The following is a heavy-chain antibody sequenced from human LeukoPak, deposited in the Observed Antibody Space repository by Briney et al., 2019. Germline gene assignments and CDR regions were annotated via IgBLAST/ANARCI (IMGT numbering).Heavy chain of an antibody. D-gene: IGHD7-27*01. V-gene: IGHV4-59*02. J-gene: IGHJ5*02. CDR2: IHHSGNS. CDR1: GASVTDYY. Sequence: PSETLSLTCTVSGASVTDYYWSWIRQSPGKGLEWISYIHHSGNSDYNPSLRSRVTTSLDTSKNQFSLDLISVTAADAAVYYCPRGHWGLQSWSQETLFTVSS. CDR3: PRGHWGLQS.